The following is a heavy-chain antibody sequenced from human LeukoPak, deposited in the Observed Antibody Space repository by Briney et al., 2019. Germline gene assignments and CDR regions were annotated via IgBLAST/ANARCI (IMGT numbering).Heavy chain of an antibody. Sequence: GGSLRLSCAASGFTFSSYWMSWVREAPGKGLDWVANIKQDGSERYYVDSVKGRFTISRDNAKNSLYLQMNSLRAVDTAVYYCARGPSGGNGFSYWGLGTLVTVSS. V-gene: IGHV3-7*04. J-gene: IGHJ4*02. D-gene: IGHD2-15*01. CDR3: ARGPSGGNGFSY. CDR1: GFTFSSYW. CDR2: IKQDGSER.